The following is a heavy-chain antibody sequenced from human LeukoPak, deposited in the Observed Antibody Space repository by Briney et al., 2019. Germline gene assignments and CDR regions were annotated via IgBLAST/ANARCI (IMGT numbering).Heavy chain of an antibody. V-gene: IGHV3-30*18. CDR2: ISYDGSNK. D-gene: IGHD2-15*01. CDR3: AKEDCSGGSCYSGYPPLFDY. J-gene: IGHJ4*02. CDR1: GFTFSSYG. Sequence: PGGSLRLSCAASGFTFSSYGMHWVRQAPGKGLEWVAVISYDGSNKYYADSVKGRFTISRDNSNNTLYLQMNSLRAEDTAVYYCAKEDCSGGSCYSGYPPLFDYWGQGTLVTVSS.